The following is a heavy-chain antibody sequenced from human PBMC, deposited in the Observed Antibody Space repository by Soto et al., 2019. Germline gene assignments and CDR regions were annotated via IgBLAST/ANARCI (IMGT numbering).Heavy chain of an antibody. CDR1: GFTFSSYA. Sequence: GSLRLSCAASGFTFSSYAMSWVRQAPGKGLEWVSAISGSGGSTYYADSVKGRFTISRDNSKNTLYLQMNSLRAEDTAVYYCASADEEYSSSWYGLYYYYGMDVWGQGTTVTVSS. CDR2: ISGSGGST. V-gene: IGHV3-23*01. D-gene: IGHD6-13*01. J-gene: IGHJ6*02. CDR3: ASADEEYSSSWYGLYYYYGMDV.